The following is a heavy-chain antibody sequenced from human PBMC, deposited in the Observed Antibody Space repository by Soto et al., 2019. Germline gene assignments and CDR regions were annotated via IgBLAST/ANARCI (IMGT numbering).Heavy chain of an antibody. J-gene: IGHJ3*02. CDR3: ARVPLTHVDLWSGDAFDI. CDR1: GYTFTGYY. Sequence: ASVKVSCKASGYTFTGYYMHWVRQAPGQGLEWMGWINPNSGGTKYAQKFQGWVTMTRDTSISTAYMEMSRLRSDDTAVYYCARVPLTHVDLWSGDAFDIWGQGTMVTVSS. D-gene: IGHD3-3*01. CDR2: INPNSGGT. V-gene: IGHV1-2*04.